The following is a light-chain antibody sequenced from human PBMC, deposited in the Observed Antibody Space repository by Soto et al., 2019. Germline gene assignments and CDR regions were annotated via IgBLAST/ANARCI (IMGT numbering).Light chain of an antibody. J-gene: IGKJ5*01. CDR1: HRFLYTSNSKKY. Sequence: DIVMTQSPDSLAVSLGERATINCKSIHRFLYTSNSKKYLAWYQQKPGQPPKLLIKWASTRESGVPDRFSGSGSETDFTLTISSLQAEDVAVYYCQQYYSSTITFGQGTRLEIK. V-gene: IGKV4-1*01. CDR2: WAS. CDR3: QQYYSSTIT.